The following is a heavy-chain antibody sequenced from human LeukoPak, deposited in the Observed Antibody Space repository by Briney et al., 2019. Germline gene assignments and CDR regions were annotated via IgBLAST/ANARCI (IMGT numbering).Heavy chain of an antibody. CDR3: ARPRRDGYSRQAFDI. CDR1: GYIFTHFW. V-gene: IGHV5-51*01. CDR2: IYPGDSDT. Sequence: GESLKISCKGSGYIFTHFWIGWVRQMPGQGLEWLGIIYPGDSDTTYSPSFQGHVTISAVKSSNTAYLQWSSLMASDTAMYYCARPRRDGYSRQAFDIWGQGTMVTVSS. D-gene: IGHD5-24*01. J-gene: IGHJ3*02.